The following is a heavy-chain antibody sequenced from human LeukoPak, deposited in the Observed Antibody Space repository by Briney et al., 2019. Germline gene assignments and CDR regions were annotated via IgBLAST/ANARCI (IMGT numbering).Heavy chain of an antibody. CDR1: GYTFTSYY. V-gene: IGHV1-46*01. CDR2: INPSGGST. D-gene: IGHD3-10*01. Sequence: ASVKVSCKASGYTFTSYYMHWVRQAPGQGLEWVGIINPSGGSTSYAQKFQGRVTMTRDTSTSTVYMELSSLRSEDTAVYYCARDIPSGSGIRWFDPWGQGTLVTVSS. J-gene: IGHJ5*02. CDR3: ARDIPSGSGIRWFDP.